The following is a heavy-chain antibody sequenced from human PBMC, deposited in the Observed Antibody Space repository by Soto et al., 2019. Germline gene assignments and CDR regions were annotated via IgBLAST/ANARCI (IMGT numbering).Heavy chain of an antibody. J-gene: IGHJ4*02. V-gene: IGHV3-9*02. CDR1: GFTADDYA. CDR3: AKDMKWGGMTTIHYFDS. CDR2: ISSSSDTI. Sequence: EVQLVESGGGLVQPGRSLRLSCVASGFTADDYALHWVRQAPGKGLEWVSGISSSSDTIHYADSVKGRFTISRDNAKNSLFLQMNSLRPEDTAVYYCAKDMKWGGMTTIHYFDSWGQGTLVTVSS. D-gene: IGHD4-17*01.